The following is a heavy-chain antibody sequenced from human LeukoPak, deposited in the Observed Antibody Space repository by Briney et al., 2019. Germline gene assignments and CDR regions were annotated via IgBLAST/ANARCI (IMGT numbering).Heavy chain of an antibody. D-gene: IGHD6-19*01. Sequence: ASVKVSCKASGYTFTGYYMHWVRQAPGQGLEWTGWINRNGGVTNYAQKFRGRVTITRDTSITTDYLELRWLTSDDTAVYYCVRDGAVAGSHNWFDSWGQGTLVTVSS. CDR2: INRNGGVT. CDR3: VRDGAVAGSHNWFDS. V-gene: IGHV1-2*02. CDR1: GYTFTGYY. J-gene: IGHJ5*01.